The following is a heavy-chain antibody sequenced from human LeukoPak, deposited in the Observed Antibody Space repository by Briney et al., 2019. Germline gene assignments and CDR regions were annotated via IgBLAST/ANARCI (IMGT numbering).Heavy chain of an antibody. D-gene: IGHD2/OR15-2a*01. Sequence: PGGSLRLSCAASGFTFSTYEMSWVRQAPGKGLEGVAYIKQDGSEKYYVDSVKGRFTISRDNAKNSLYLQVNSLRAEDTAVYYCARSGNNYYYYMDVWGKGTTVTVSS. V-gene: IGHV3-7*01. CDR3: ARSGNNYYYYMDV. J-gene: IGHJ6*03. CDR1: GFTFSTYE. CDR2: IKQDGSEK.